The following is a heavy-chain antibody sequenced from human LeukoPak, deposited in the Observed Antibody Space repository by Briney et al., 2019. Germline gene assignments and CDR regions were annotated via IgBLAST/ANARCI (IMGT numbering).Heavy chain of an antibody. CDR3: ARNVYDLRGQWLVPGFDY. CDR1: GFTFGSYE. D-gene: IGHD6-19*01. V-gene: IGHV3-48*03. Sequence: GGSLRLSCAASGFTFGSYEMNWARQAPGKGLEWVSYIGTIISTTYYADSVKGRFTVSRDDAKSSLYLQMSSLRAEDTAVYYCARNVYDLRGQWLVPGFDYWGQGTLVTVSS. J-gene: IGHJ4*02. CDR2: IGTIISTT.